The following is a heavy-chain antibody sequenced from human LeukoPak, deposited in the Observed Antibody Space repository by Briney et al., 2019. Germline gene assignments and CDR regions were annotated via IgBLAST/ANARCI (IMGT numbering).Heavy chain of an antibody. CDR1: GYTFTTFE. Sequence: GASVKVSCKASGYTFTTFEISWVRQAPGQGLEWMGCVNPNSGDTGYAQQIQGRVNLTRNTAIATAYMELSSLKSEDTAVYYCARVDTGLTYWGQGTLIIVSS. V-gene: IGHV1-8*02. D-gene: IGHD2-8*02. J-gene: IGHJ4*02. CDR2: VNPNSGDT. CDR3: ARVDTGLTY.